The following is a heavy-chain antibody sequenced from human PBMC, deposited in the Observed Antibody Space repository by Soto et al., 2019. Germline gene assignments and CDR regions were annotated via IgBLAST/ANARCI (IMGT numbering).Heavy chain of an antibody. J-gene: IGHJ4*02. CDR2: IDPSDSYT. V-gene: IGHV5-10-1*01. CDR3: ARSGGQLWLNY. D-gene: IGHD5-18*01. Sequence: GSLKISCKGSGYSFTSYWISWVRQMPGKGLEWMGRIDPSDSYTNYSPSFQGHATISADKSISTAYLQWSSLKASDTAMYYCARSGGQLWLNYWGQGTLVTVSS. CDR1: GYSFTSYW.